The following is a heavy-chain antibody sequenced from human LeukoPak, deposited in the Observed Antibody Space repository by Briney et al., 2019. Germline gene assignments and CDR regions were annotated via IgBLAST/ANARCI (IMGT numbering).Heavy chain of an antibody. J-gene: IGHJ4*02. CDR2: IYPADSDT. CDR3: ARQDGRALYYFDY. V-gene: IGHV5-51*01. D-gene: IGHD5-24*01. CDR1: GYSFTYYW. Sequence: GESLKISCKGSGYSFTYYWIGWVRQMPGKGREWMGIIYPADSDTRYSPSFQGQVTISADKSTSTAYLQWSSLKASDTAMYYCARQDGRALYYFDYWGQGTLVTVSS.